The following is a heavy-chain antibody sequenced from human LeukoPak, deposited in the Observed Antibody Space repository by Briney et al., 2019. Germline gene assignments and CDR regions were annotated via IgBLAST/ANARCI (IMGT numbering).Heavy chain of an antibody. D-gene: IGHD1-1*01. Sequence: ASVKVSCKASGYTFTSYGISWVRQAPGQGLEWMGWISAYNGNTNYAQKPQGRVTMTTDTSTSTAYMELRSLRAEDTAVYYCARDRWNHREWFDPWGQGALVTVSS. J-gene: IGHJ5*02. CDR2: ISAYNGNT. V-gene: IGHV1-18*01. CDR3: ARDRWNHREWFDP. CDR1: GYTFTSYG.